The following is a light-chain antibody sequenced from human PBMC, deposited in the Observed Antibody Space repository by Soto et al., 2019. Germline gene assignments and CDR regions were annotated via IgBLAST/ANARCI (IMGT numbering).Light chain of an antibody. CDR2: DAS. J-gene: IGKJ4*01. CDR1: QGVSSY. CDR3: QQRSNWHA. Sequence: EIVLTQSSATLSLSPGERATPSCRASQGVSSYLAWYQQKPGQAPRLLIYDASNRATGIPARFSGSGPGTDFTLTISSLEPEDFAVYYCQQRSNWHAFGGGTKVDIK. V-gene: IGKV3D-11*01.